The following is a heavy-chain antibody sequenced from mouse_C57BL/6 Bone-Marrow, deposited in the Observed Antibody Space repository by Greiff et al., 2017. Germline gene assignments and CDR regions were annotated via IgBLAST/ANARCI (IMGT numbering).Heavy chain of an antibody. V-gene: IGHV1-64*01. J-gene: IGHJ3*01. CDR2: IHPNSGST. Sequence: QVQLQQPGAELVKPGASVKLSCKASGYTFTSYWRHWVKQRPGQGLEWIGMIHPNSGSTNYNEKFKSKATLPVDKSSSTSYMQLSSLTSEDSAVYYCAGYYSNYPFAYWGQGTLVTVSA. D-gene: IGHD2-5*01. CDR3: AGYYSNYPFAY. CDR1: GYTFTSYW.